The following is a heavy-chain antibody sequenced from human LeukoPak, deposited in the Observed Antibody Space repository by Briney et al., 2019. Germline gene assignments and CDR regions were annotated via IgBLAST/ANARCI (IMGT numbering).Heavy chain of an antibody. D-gene: IGHD3-16*02. V-gene: IGHV1-46*01. CDR3: TRGHMITFGGVVVLDY. J-gene: IGHJ4*02. CDR2: INPSGGST. Sequence: ASVKVSCKASGYTFTSYYMHWVRQAPGQGLEWMGIINPSGGSTSYAQKFQGRVTMTRDTSTSTVYMELSSLRSEDTAVYYCTRGHMITFGGVVVLDYWGQGTLVTVSS. CDR1: GYTFTSYY.